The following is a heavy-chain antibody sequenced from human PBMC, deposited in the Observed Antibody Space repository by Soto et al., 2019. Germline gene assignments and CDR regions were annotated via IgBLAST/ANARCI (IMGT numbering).Heavy chain of an antibody. CDR2: IYYSGST. V-gene: IGHV4-59*01. J-gene: IGHJ6*02. Sequence: PSETLSLTCTVSGGSISSYYWSWIRQPPGKGLEWIGYIYYSGSTNYNPSLKSRVTISVDTSKNQFSLKLSSVTAADTAVYYCARDKSYYYDSSGYYDGYYYYGMDVWGQGTTVTVSS. CDR1: GGSISSYY. CDR3: ARDKSYYYDSSGYYDGYYYYGMDV. D-gene: IGHD3-22*01.